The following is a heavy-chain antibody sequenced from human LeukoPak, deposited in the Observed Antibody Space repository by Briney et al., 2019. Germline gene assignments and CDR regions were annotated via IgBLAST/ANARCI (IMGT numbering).Heavy chain of an antibody. Sequence: GGSLRLSCAASGFTFSSYSMTWVRQAPGKGLEWVSSISSSSSYVYYADSVKGRFTISRDNAKNSLYLQMNSLRAEDTAVYYCARAIAAAGTSDDWGQGTLVTDSS. J-gene: IGHJ4*02. V-gene: IGHV3-21*01. CDR3: ARAIAAAGTSDD. CDR1: GFTFSSYS. D-gene: IGHD6-13*01. CDR2: ISSSSSYV.